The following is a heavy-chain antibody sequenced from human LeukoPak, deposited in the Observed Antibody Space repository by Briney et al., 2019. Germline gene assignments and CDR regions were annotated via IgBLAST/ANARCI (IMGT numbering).Heavy chain of an antibody. CDR2: TYYSGST. J-gene: IGHJ3*02. CDR1: GGSISSYY. Sequence: SETLSLTCTVSGGSISSYYWSWIRQPPGKGLEWIGYTYYSGSTNYNPSLKSRVTISVDTSKNQFSLKLSSVTAADTAVYYCARYISRDYGVGAFDIWGQGTMVTVSS. CDR3: ARYISRDYGVGAFDI. V-gene: IGHV4-59*01. D-gene: IGHD4-17*01.